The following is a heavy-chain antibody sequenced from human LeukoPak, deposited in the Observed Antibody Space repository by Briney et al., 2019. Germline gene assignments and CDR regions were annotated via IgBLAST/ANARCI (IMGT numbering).Heavy chain of an antibody. J-gene: IGHJ4*02. CDR2: ISGSGGST. Sequence: GGSLRLSCSASGFTFSSYAMSCVRQAPGKGLEWVSAISGSGGSTYYADSVKGRFTISRDNSKNTLYLQMNSLRAEDTAVYYCAISTGPSDCWGQGTLVTVSS. CDR3: AISTGPSDC. V-gene: IGHV3-23*01. D-gene: IGHD1-1*01. CDR1: GFTFSSYA.